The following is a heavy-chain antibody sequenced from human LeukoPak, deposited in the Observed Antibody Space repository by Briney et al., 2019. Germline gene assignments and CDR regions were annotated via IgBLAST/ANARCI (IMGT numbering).Heavy chain of an antibody. CDR1: GYSISSGYY. V-gene: IGHV4-38-2*01. Sequence: SETLSLTCAVSGYSISSGYYWGWIRQPPGKGLEWIGSIYHSGSTYYNPSLKSRVTISVDTSKNQFPLKLSSVTAADTAVYYCAVLFTIFGVVSSDAFDIWGQGTMVIVSS. CDR2: IYHSGST. D-gene: IGHD3-3*01. CDR3: AVLFTIFGVVSSDAFDI. J-gene: IGHJ3*02.